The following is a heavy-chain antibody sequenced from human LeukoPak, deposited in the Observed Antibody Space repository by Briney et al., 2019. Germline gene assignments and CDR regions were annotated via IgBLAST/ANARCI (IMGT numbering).Heavy chain of an antibody. V-gene: IGHV4-59*01. CDR1: GGSMSSYY. CDR3: ASSKGATTYYYYYGMDV. J-gene: IGHJ6*02. Sequence: PSETLSLTCTVSGGSMSSYYWSWIRQPPGKGLEWIGYIYYSGSTNYNPSLKSRVTISVDTSKNQFSLKLSSVTAADTAVYYCASSKGATTYYYYYGMDVWGQGTTVTVSS. CDR2: IYYSGST. D-gene: IGHD5-12*01.